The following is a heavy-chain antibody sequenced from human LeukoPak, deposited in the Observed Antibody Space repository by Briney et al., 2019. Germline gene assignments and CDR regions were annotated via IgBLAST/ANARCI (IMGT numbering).Heavy chain of an antibody. CDR2: TYYRSKWYN. V-gene: IGHV6-1*01. D-gene: IGHD5-12*01. CDR1: GDSVSSNSAA. Sequence: SQTLSLTCAISGDSVSSNSAAWNWIRQSPSGGFEWLGRTYYRSKWYNEYALSVKSRITINTDTSKNQFSLHLNSVTPEDTAVYYCAREKLRLGDYWGQGALVTVSS. J-gene: IGHJ4*01. CDR3: AREKLRLGDY.